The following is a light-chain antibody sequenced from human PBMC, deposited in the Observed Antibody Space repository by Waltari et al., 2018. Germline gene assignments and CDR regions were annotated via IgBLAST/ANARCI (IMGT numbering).Light chain of an antibody. CDR2: GTF. CDR3: QQYDISPLT. CDR1: PTIRTTH. V-gene: IGKV3-20*01. Sequence: IVLTQSPGTLSLSPGEGATLSCRTSPTIRTTHLTWYQQKPGQVPTLLIYGTFTSATGIPDRFTGSGSGTDFSLTISSLEPEDFATYYCQQYDISPLTFGGGTKVEIK. J-gene: IGKJ4*01.